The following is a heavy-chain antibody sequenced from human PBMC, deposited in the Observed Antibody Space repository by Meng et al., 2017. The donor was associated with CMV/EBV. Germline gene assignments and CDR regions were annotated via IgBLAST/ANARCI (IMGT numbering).Heavy chain of an antibody. Sequence: GGSLRLSCTVSGGSISSSSYYWGWIRQPPGKGLEWVGRIKNKHNGYTTEYAASVKGRFIISREDLKNSVFLQMDSLKTEDTAVYYCVRGVSMVREGHYYYYNDMDVWGRGTTVTVSS. D-gene: IGHD3-10*01. CDR1: GGSISSSSYY. J-gene: IGHJ6*02. CDR3: VRGVSMVREGHYYYYNDMDV. CDR2: IKNKHNGYTT. V-gene: IGHV3-72*01.